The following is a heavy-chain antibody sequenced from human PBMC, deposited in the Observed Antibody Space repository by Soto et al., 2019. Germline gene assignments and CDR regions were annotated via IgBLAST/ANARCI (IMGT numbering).Heavy chain of an antibody. Sequence: SETLSLTCTVSGGSISSSSYYWGWIRQPPGKGLEWIGSLYYSGSTYYNPSLRSRVTISVDTSKNQFSLKLSSVTAADTAVYYCARRNYDFWSGYPDWFDPWGQGTLVTVS. D-gene: IGHD3-3*01. J-gene: IGHJ5*02. CDR1: GGSISSSSYY. V-gene: IGHV4-39*01. CDR3: ARRNYDFWSGYPDWFDP. CDR2: LYYSGST.